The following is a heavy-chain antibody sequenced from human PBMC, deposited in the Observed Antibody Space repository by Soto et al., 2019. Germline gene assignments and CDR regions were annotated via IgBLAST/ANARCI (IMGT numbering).Heavy chain of an antibody. J-gene: IGHJ4*02. CDR3: AVDGVPNSSFRYYYFRF. Sequence: GGSLRLSCAASELPFTDYSMHWVRQTADKGLEWVAFISHDGRNTFYSDSVKGRFTISRDDSRSMLFLQMSGVTVEDTAIYYCAVDGVPNSSFRYYYFRFWGRGTLVTVSS. V-gene: IGHV3-30*04. CDR1: ELPFTDYS. D-gene: IGHD3-9*01. CDR2: ISHDGRNT.